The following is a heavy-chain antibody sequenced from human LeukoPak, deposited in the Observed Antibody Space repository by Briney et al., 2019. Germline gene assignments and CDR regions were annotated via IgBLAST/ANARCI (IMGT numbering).Heavy chain of an antibody. CDR3: ARVDTARGFDP. D-gene: IGHD5-18*01. CDR2: ISAYNGNT. CDR1: GYTFTSYG. J-gene: IGHJ5*02. Sequence: ASVKVSCKASGYTFTSYGISWVRQAPGQGLEWMGWISAYNGNTKYAQKLQGRVTMTTDTSTSTAYMELRSLGSDDTAVYYCARVDTARGFDPWGQGTLVTVSS. V-gene: IGHV1-18*01.